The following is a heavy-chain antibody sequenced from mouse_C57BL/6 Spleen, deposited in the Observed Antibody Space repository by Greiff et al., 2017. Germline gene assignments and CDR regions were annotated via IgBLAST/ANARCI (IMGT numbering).Heavy chain of an antibody. CDR3: AQVYSDYDGDYFDY. V-gene: IGHV1-7*01. J-gene: IGHJ2*01. D-gene: IGHD2-4*01. CDR1: GYTFTSYW. CDR2: INPSSGYT. Sequence: LVESGAELAKPGASVKLSCKASGYTFTSYWMHWVKQRPGQGLEWIGYINPSSGYTKYNQKFKDKATLTADKSSSTAYMQRSSLTYESSAFYYCAQVYSDYDGDYFDYWGQGTTLTVSS.